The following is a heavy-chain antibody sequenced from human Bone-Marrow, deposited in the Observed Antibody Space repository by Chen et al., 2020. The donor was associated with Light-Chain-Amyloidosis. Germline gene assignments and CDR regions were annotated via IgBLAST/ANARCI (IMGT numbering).Heavy chain of an antibody. Sequence: QVQLQQWGAGLLKPSETLSLTCEVQGGSFSGYYWSWVRQSPGKGLEWIGEIHHSGSTSYNPSLRRRVTISLETSKNHFSLKLTSVTAADTAVYFCARGMSSLYCSGGSCLPMGLGLDYWGQGTQVTVSS. CDR3: ARGMSSLYCSGGSCLPMGLGLDY. CDR1: GGSFSGYY. D-gene: IGHD2-15*01. J-gene: IGHJ4*02. V-gene: IGHV4-34*01. CDR2: IHHSGST.